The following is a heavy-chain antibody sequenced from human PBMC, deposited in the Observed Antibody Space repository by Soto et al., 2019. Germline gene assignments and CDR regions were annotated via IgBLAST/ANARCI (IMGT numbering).Heavy chain of an antibody. V-gene: IGHV3-30*18. CDR2: ISYDGSYK. CDR1: GFTFSSYG. Sequence: QVQLVESGGGVVQPGRSLRLSCAASGFTFSSYGMHWVRQAPGKGLEWVAVISYDGSYKYYADSMKGRVTISRDNSTNTLYVQMNSLRAEDTAVYYCAKEGSVVATTPDFDYWGQGTLVTVSS. CDR3: AKEGSVVATTPDFDY. J-gene: IGHJ4*02. D-gene: IGHD5-12*01.